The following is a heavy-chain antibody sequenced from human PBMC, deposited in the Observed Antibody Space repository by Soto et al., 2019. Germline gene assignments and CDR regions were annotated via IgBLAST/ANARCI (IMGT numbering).Heavy chain of an antibody. CDR1: GFTFSLYS. Sequence: GGSLRLSCAASGFTFSLYSMIWVRQAPGKGLXWVXSIXXSXXXXXYXXSLKGRFTISRDNAKNSLFLQLDSLRADDTAVYFCVRARSTDSRPDYWGQGTLVTASS. V-gene: IGHV3-21*01. D-gene: IGHD3-22*01. CDR2: IXXSXXXX. J-gene: IGHJ4*02. CDR3: VRARSTDSRPDY.